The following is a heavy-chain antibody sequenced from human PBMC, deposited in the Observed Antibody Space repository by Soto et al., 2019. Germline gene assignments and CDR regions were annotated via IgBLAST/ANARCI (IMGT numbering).Heavy chain of an antibody. CDR3: ARGYARNYDRKFDY. Sequence: SETLSLTCAVYGGSFSGYYWSWIRQPPGKGLEWIGEINHSGSTNYNPSLKSRVTISVDTSKNQFSLKLSSVTAADTAVYYCARGYARNYDRKFDYWGQGTLVTVSS. CDR1: GGSFSGYY. D-gene: IGHD1-7*01. CDR2: INHSGST. J-gene: IGHJ4*02. V-gene: IGHV4-34*01.